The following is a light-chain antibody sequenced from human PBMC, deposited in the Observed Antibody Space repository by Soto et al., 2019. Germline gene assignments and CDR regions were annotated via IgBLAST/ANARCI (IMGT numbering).Light chain of an antibody. Sequence: DIQMTQSPSTLSASVGDRVTITCRASQSISSWLAWYQQKPGKAPKLLIYKASSLESGVPSRFSGSGSGTEFTLTISXLQPDDFATYYCQQYNSWWTFGQGTKVDTK. J-gene: IGKJ1*01. CDR3: QQYNSWWT. CDR2: KAS. CDR1: QSISSW. V-gene: IGKV1-5*03.